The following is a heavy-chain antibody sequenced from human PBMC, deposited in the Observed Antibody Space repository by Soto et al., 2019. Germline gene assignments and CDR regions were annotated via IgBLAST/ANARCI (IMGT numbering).Heavy chain of an antibody. CDR2: ISYDGSNK. CDR1: GFTFSSYA. J-gene: IGHJ6*02. V-gene: IGHV3-30-3*01. Sequence: QVQLVESGGGVVQPGRSLRLSCAASGFTFSSYAMHWVRQAPGKGLEWVAVISYDGSNKYYADSVKGRFTISRDNSKNTLYLQMNSLRAEDTAVYYCARDHLTYYYYYGMDVWGQGTTVTVSS. CDR3: ARDHLTYYYYYGMDV.